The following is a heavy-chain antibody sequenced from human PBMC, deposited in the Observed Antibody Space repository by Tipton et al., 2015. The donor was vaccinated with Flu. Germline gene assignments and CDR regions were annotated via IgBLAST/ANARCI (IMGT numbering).Heavy chain of an antibody. J-gene: IGHJ4*02. CDR1: GYSISSGYY. CDR2: IYHSGST. V-gene: IGHV4-38-2*02. CDR3: ARDLGGHSSGWKGPFDY. Sequence: LSCTVSGYSISSGYYWGWIRQPPGKGLEWIGSIYHSGSTYYNPSLKSRVTISVDTSKNQFSLKLSSVTAADTAVYYCARDLGGHSSGWKGPFDYWGQGTLVTVSS. D-gene: IGHD6-19*01.